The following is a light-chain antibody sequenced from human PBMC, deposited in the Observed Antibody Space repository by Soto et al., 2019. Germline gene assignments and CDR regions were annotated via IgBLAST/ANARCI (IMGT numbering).Light chain of an antibody. CDR2: STN. CDR3: VLYMGSGISGV. J-gene: IGLJ1*01. V-gene: IGLV8-61*01. Sequence: QTVVTQEPSFSVSPGGTVTLTCGLSSGSVSTSYYPSWYQQTPGQAPRTLIYSTNTRSSGVPDRFSGSIPGNKAALTITGAQADDESDYYCVLYMGSGISGVFGTGTKLTVL. CDR1: SGSVSTSYY.